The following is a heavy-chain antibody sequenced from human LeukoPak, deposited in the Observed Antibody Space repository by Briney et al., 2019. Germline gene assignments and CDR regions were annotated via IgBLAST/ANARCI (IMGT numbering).Heavy chain of an antibody. CDR1: GGTFSSYA. V-gene: IGHV1-69*13. CDR2: IIPIFGTA. J-gene: IGHJ3*01. CDR3: ARDLDDSSGYLVSQD. Sequence: ASVKVSCKASGGTFSSYAISWVRQAPGQGLEWMGGIIPIFGTANYAQKFQGRVTITADESTSTAYMELSSLRSEDMAVYYCARDLDDSSGYLVSQDWGQGTMVTVSS. D-gene: IGHD3-22*01.